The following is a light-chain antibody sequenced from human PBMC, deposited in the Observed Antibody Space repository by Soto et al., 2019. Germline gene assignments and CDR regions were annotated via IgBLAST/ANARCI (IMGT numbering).Light chain of an antibody. J-gene: IGLJ1*01. V-gene: IGLV1-40*01. CDR3: QSYDSSLSGSYV. Sequence: VLTQPPSVSGAPGQRVTISCTGSSSNIGAGYDVHWYQQLPGTAPKLLIYGNSNRPSGVPDRFSGSKSGTSASLAITGLQAEDEADYYCQSYDSSLSGSYVFGTGTKVTVL. CDR1: SSNIGAGYD. CDR2: GNS.